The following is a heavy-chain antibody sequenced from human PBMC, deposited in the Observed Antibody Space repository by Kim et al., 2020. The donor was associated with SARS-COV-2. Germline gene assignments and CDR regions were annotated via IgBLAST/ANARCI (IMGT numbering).Heavy chain of an antibody. V-gene: IGHV3-9*01. CDR3: AKDIGFTVTLVDY. D-gene: IGHD4-17*01. CDR1: GFTFDDYA. Sequence: GGSLRLSCAASGFTFDDYAMHWVRQAPGKGLEWVSGISWNSGSRGYADSVKGRFTISRDNAKNSLYLQMNSLRAEDTALYYCAKDIGFTVTLVDYCGQGTLVSVSS. CDR2: ISWNSGSR. J-gene: IGHJ4*02.